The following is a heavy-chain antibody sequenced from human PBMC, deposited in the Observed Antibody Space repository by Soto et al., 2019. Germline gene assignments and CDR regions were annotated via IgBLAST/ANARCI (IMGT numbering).Heavy chain of an antibody. CDR1: GYTLTELS. CDR2: FDPEDGET. J-gene: IGHJ6*02. Sequence: GASVKVSCKVSGYTLTELSMHWVRQAPGKGLEWMGGFDPEDGETIYAQKFQGRVTMTEDTSTDTAYMELSSLRSEDTAVYYCATGTYYDILTGYWNYYGMDVWGQGXTVTVYS. V-gene: IGHV1-24*01. CDR3: ATGTYYDILTGYWNYYGMDV. D-gene: IGHD3-9*01.